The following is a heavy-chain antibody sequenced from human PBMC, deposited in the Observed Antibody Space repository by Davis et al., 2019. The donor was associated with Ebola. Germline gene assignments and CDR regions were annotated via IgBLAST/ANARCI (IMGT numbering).Heavy chain of an antibody. CDR3: ARAYGAVYYYGMDV. D-gene: IGHD3-10*01. J-gene: IGHJ6*02. V-gene: IGHV1-8*02. CDR2: MNPNSGNT. Sequence: ASVKVSCKASGYTFTSYGISWVRQATGQGLEWMGWMNPNSGNTGYAQKFQGRVTMTRNTSISTAYMELSSLRSEDTAVYYCARAYGAVYYYGMDVWGQGTTVTVSS. CDR1: GYTFTSYG.